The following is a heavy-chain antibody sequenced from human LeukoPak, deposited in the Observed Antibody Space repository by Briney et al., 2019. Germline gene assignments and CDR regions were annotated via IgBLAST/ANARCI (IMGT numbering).Heavy chain of an antibody. J-gene: IGHJ4*02. CDR3: ARDQLNGYRTNGVCYGEDY. V-gene: IGHV1-69*04. CDR2: IIPILGIA. CDR1: GGTFSSYT. Sequence: SVKVSCKASGGTFSSYTISWVRQAPGQGLEWMGRIIPILGIANYAQKFQGRVTITADKSTSTAYMELSSLRSEDTAVYYCARDQLNGYRTNGVCYGEDYWGQGTLVTVSS. D-gene: IGHD2-8*01.